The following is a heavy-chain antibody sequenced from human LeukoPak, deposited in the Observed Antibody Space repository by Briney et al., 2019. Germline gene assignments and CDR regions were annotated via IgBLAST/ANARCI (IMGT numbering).Heavy chain of an antibody. CDR3: ARDPLAVAGTEGGYFDY. J-gene: IGHJ4*02. V-gene: IGHV6-1*01. D-gene: IGHD6-19*01. Sequence: RSQTLSLTCAISGDSVSSNSAAWNWIRQSPSRGLEWLGRTYYRSKWYNDYAVSVKSRITINPDTSKNQFSLQLNSVTPEDTAVYYCARDPLAVAGTEGGYFDYWGQGTLVTVSS. CDR2: TYYRSKWYN. CDR1: GDSVSSNSAA.